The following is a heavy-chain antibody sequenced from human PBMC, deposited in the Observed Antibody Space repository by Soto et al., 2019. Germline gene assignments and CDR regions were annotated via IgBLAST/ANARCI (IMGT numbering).Heavy chain of an antibody. CDR3: ARDAPGQQLDY. Sequence: EVQLVESGGGLVQPGGSLRLSCAASGFTFSSYEMNWVRQAPGKGLEWVSYISSSGSTIYYADSVKGRFTISRDNAKNSLYLQMNSLRAEDTAVYYCARDAPGQQLDYWGQGTLVTFSS. CDR1: GFTFSSYE. CDR2: ISSSGSTI. J-gene: IGHJ4*02. D-gene: IGHD6-13*01. V-gene: IGHV3-48*03.